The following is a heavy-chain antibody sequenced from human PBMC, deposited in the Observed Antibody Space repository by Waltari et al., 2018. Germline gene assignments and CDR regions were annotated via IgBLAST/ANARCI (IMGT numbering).Heavy chain of an antibody. CDR2: IYPGGST. CDR1: GFTVSDNY. CDR3: TTAAYYYAPADY. J-gene: IGHJ4*02. V-gene: IGHV3-53*01. Sequence: EVQLVESGGGLIQPGGSLRLSCAASGFTVSDNYMSWVRQAPGKGLEWVSIIYPGGSTKYADSVKGRLTISRDNSKNTLFLQMNSLRAEDTAVFYCTTAAYYYAPADYWGQGTLVTVSS. D-gene: IGHD3-10*01.